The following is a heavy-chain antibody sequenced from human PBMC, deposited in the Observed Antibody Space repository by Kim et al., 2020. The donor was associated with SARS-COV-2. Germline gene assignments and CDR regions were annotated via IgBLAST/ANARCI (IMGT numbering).Heavy chain of an antibody. D-gene: IGHD2-2*03. V-gene: IGHV2-5*02. Sequence: SGPTLVNPTQPLMLTCTFSGFSLSTSGVGVGWFRQPPGKALEWLALIFWDDDKRYSPSLKSRLTITKDTSKSHVVLTMTNIDPVDTATYYCAHRARPLDRGVWPFFDYWGQGTLVTVSS. CDR1: GFSLSTSGVG. CDR3: AHRARPLDRGVWPFFDY. CDR2: IFWDDDK. J-gene: IGHJ4*02.